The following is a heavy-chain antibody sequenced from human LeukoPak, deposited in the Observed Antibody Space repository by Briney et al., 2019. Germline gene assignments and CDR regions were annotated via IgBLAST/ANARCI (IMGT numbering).Heavy chain of an antibody. CDR1: GFFFSNYW. J-gene: IGHJ4*02. CDR2: IKQDGSET. CDR3: ARGGSGYSYGKIDS. D-gene: IGHD5-18*01. Sequence: GGSLRLSCAASGFFFSNYWMSWVRQAQGKGLEWVANIKQDGSETYCVDSVKGRFTISRDNAKNSLYLQMNSLRDEDTAVYYCARGGSGYSYGKIDSWGQGILVTVSS. V-gene: IGHV3-7*01.